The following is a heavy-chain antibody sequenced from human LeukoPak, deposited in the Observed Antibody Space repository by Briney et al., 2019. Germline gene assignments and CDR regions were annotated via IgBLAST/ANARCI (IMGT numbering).Heavy chain of an antibody. Sequence: SVKVSCKASGGTFSSYAISWVRQAPGQGLEWMGGIIPIFGTANYAQKFQGRVTITADESTSTAYMELSSLRSEDTAVYYCARVTLDCSSTSCTDYWGQGTLVTVSS. CDR3: ARVTLDCSSTSCTDY. J-gene: IGHJ4*02. CDR1: GGTFSSYA. D-gene: IGHD2-2*01. CDR2: IIPIFGTA. V-gene: IGHV1-69*13.